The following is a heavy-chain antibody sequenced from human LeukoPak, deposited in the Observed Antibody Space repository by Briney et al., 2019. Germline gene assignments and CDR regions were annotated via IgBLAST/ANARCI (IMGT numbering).Heavy chain of an antibody. CDR2: INPNSGGT. CDR3: ARDPPASPEFQGYCSSTSCNPGY. CDR1: GYTFTGCY. J-gene: IGHJ4*02. Sequence: ASVKVSCKASGYTFTGCYMHWVRQAPGQGLEWMGWINPNSGGTNYAQKFQGRVTMTRDTSISTAYMELSRLRPDDTAVYYCARDPPASPEFQGYCSSTSCNPGYWGQGTLVTVSS. D-gene: IGHD2-2*01. V-gene: IGHV1-2*02.